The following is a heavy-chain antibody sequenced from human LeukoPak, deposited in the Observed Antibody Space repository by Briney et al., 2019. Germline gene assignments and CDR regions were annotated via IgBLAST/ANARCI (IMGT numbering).Heavy chain of an antibody. CDR2: IKQDGSEK. J-gene: IGHJ4*02. D-gene: IGHD3-10*01. CDR3: ARALWFGELPVDY. Sequence: GGSLRLSCAASGFTFSSYWMSWVRQAPGKGLEWVANIKQDGSEKYYVDPVKGRFTISRDNAKNSLYLQMNSLRAEDTAVYYCARALWFGELPVDYWGQGTLVTVSS. CDR1: GFTFSSYW. V-gene: IGHV3-7*04.